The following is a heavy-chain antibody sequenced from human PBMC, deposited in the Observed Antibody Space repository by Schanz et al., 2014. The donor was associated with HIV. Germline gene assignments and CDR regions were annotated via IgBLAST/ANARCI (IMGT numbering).Heavy chain of an antibody. CDR1: EKTFSDID. V-gene: IGHV1-18*01. CDR3: ARDLRVVPAASDNWFDP. D-gene: IGHD2-2*01. J-gene: IGHJ5*02. Sequence: QVRLVQSGAEVKKPGASVTVSCKASEKTFSDIDINWVRQAPGQGLEWMGWINAYNGNTHYAQKFQGRVTMTTDTSTSTAYMELRNLRSDDTAVYYCARDLRVVPAASDNWFDPWGQGTLVTVSS. CDR2: INAYNGNT.